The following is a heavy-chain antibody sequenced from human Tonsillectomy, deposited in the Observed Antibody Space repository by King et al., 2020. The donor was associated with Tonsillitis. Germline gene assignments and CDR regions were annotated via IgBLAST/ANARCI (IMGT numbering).Heavy chain of an antibody. Sequence: MQLQESGPGVVEPSETLSLTCTVSCGSISSGDHYWAWIRQPPGKGVEWIGYMYSSGTIFYNPSLKSRITISAGTSENRFSLKLSSVTAADTAVYFSARYVSGSFDYWGQGALVTVSS. J-gene: IGHJ4*02. D-gene: IGHD1-26*01. V-gene: IGHV4-39*01. CDR1: CGSISSGDHY. CDR3: ARYVSGSFDY. CDR2: MYSSGTI.